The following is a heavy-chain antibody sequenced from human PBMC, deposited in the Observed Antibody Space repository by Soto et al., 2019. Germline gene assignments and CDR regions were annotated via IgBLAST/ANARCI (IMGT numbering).Heavy chain of an antibody. Sequence: SETLSLTCTVSGGSISSSSYYWGWIRQPPGKRLEWIGSIYYSGSTYYNPSLKSRVTISVDTSKNQFSLKLISVTAADTAVYYCATLLYYDSSGLDYWGQGTLVT. V-gene: IGHV4-39*01. J-gene: IGHJ4*02. CDR3: ATLLYYDSSGLDY. D-gene: IGHD3-22*01. CDR2: IYYSGST. CDR1: GGSISSSSYY.